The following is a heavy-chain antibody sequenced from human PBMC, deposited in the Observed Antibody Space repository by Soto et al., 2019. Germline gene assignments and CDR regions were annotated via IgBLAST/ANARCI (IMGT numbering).Heavy chain of an antibody. V-gene: IGHV3-74*01. CDR2: IKNDGSNT. CDR3: ARDPLIGTSDYGVDV. J-gene: IGHJ6*02. Sequence: EVQLVESGGGLVQPGGSLRLSCAASGFTFSTYWMHWVRQPPGKGLVWVSRIKNDGSNTAYADSVKGRFTISRDNAKSTLYLQMNGLRAEDTAVYYFARDPLIGTSDYGVDVWGQGTTVRVPS. CDR1: GFTFSTYW. D-gene: IGHD1-1*01.